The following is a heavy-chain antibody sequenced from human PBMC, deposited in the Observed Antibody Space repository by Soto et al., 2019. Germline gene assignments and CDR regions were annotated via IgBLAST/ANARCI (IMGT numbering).Heavy chain of an antibody. J-gene: IGHJ4*02. V-gene: IGHV3-74*01. D-gene: IGHD1-1*01. Sequence: GGSLRLSCAASGFTFSSYWMHWVRQAPGKGLVWVSRFNSDGSSTSYADSVKGRFTISRDNAKNTLYLQMNSLRAEDTAVYYCARDAHSTGTFDYWGQGTLVTVSS. CDR2: FNSDGSST. CDR3: ARDAHSTGTFDY. CDR1: GFTFSSYW.